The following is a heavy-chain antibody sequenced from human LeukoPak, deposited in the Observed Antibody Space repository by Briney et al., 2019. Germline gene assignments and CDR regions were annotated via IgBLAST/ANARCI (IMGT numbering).Heavy chain of an antibody. CDR2: ISGSGGST. D-gene: IGHD1-26*01. CDR3: AKGWRELPRGDY. Sequence: GGSLRLSCAASGFTFSSYAMSWVRRAPGKGLEWVSAISGSGGSTYYADSVKGRFTISRDNSKNTLYLQMNSLRAEDTAVYYCAKGWRELPRGDYWGQGTLVTVSS. V-gene: IGHV3-23*01. CDR1: GFTFSSYA. J-gene: IGHJ4*02.